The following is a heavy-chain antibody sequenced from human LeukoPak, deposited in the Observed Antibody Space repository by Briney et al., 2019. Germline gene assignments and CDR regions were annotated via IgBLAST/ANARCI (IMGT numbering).Heavy chain of an antibody. J-gene: IGHJ6*03. D-gene: IGHD1-26*01. CDR1: GFTFSSYG. V-gene: IGHV3-30*18. Sequence: GGSLRLSCAASGFTFSSYGMHWVRQAPGKGLEWVAVISYDGSNKYYADSVKGRFTVSRDNSKNTLYLQMNSLRAEDTAVYYCAKDSGVGATMSYYYYYMDVWGKGTTVTVSS. CDR2: ISYDGSNK. CDR3: AKDSGVGATMSYYYYYMDV.